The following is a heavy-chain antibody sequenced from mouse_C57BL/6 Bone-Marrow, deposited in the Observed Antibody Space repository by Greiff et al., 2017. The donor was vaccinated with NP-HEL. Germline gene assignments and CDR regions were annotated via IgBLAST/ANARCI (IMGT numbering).Heavy chain of an antibody. V-gene: IGHV14-4*01. CDR2: IDPENGDT. J-gene: IGHJ4*01. CDR1: GFNIKDDY. CDR3: TSLLWSSMDY. D-gene: IGHD2-1*01. Sequence: VQLQQSGAELVRPGASVKLSCTASGFNIKDDYMHWVKQRPEQGLEWIGWIDPENGDTAYASKFQGKATITADTSSNTAYLQLSSLTSEDTAVYYCTSLLWSSMDYWGQGTSVTVSS.